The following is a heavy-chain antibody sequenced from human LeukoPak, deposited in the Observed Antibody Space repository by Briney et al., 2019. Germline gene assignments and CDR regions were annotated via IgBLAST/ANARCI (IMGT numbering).Heavy chain of an antibody. D-gene: IGHD3-3*01. CDR3: ARESDFWSGYYSFRLVDY. V-gene: IGHV4-34*01. CDR2: INHSGST. Sequence: SETLSLTCAVYGGSFSGYYWSWIRQPPGKGLEWVGEINHSGSTNYNPSLKSRVTISVDTSKNQFSLKLSSVTAADTAVYYCARESDFWSGYYSFRLVDYWGQGTLVTVSS. CDR1: GGSFSGYY. J-gene: IGHJ4*02.